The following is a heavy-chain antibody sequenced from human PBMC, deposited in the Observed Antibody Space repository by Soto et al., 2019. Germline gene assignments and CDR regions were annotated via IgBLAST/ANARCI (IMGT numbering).Heavy chain of an antibody. J-gene: IGHJ4*02. CDR2: ISYDGSNI. Sequence: QVQLVESGGGVVQPGRSLRLSCAASGFIFNSYGMHWIRQAPGKGLAWVAVISYDGSNIFSADSVKGRFTISRDNSTNTRDLQMNSLSVNDTSVYYCAGGVRGVATIAIGFYLDYCGQGTLVTTSS. CDR1: GFIFNSYG. D-gene: IGHD5-12*01. CDR3: AGGVRGVATIAIGFYLDY. V-gene: IGHV3-30*03.